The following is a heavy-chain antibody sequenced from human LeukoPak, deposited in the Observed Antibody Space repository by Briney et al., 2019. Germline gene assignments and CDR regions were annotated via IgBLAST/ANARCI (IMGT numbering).Heavy chain of an antibody. D-gene: IGHD3-22*01. Sequence: GASVKVSCKASGYTFTSYYMHWVRQAPGQGLEWMGWINPNSGGTNYAQKFQGRVTMTRDTSISTAYMELSRLRSDDTAVYYCARTLDYYDQLKFDYWGQGTLVTVSS. J-gene: IGHJ4*02. CDR2: INPNSGGT. CDR1: GYTFTSYY. V-gene: IGHV1-2*02. CDR3: ARTLDYYDQLKFDY.